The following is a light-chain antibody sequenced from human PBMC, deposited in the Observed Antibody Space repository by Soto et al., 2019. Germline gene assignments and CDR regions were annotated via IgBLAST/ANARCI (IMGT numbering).Light chain of an antibody. CDR1: QSVFNNH. J-gene: IGKJ1*01. CDR3: QVYASLLTR. Sequence: MFAESPGTLFLTPGESATLSCRASQSVFNNHIGWYQQKPGQAPRRLIFGASFRATGIPDRFSGSGSGTDFTLTISIPQPEDFTGYYSQVYASLLTRFGQGTKLDIK. CDR2: GAS. V-gene: IGKV3-20*01.